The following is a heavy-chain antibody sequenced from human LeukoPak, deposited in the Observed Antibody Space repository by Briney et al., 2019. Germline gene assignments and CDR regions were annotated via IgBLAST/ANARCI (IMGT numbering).Heavy chain of an antibody. V-gene: IGHV3-23*01. CDR1: GFTFSNSA. CDR3: AKNRGISSGFFDY. CDR2: ISGSGDNT. Sequence: GGSLRLSCAASGFTFSNSAMSWVRQAPGKGLEWVSIISGSGDNTYYTDSVKGRFTISRDNSRNTLYLQMNSLRAEDTAIYYCAKNRGISSGFFDYWGQGSLVTASS. J-gene: IGHJ4*02. D-gene: IGHD6-6*01.